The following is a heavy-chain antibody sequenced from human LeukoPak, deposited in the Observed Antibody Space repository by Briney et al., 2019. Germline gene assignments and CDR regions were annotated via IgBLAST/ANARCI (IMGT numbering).Heavy chain of an antibody. J-gene: IGHJ4*02. V-gene: IGHV1-46*01. CDR2: LNPSRGTT. CDR1: GYNFSSYY. Sequence: GASVKVSCKASGYNFSSYYIQWVRQDPGQGLEWMGLLNPSRGTTAYAPKFQGRVTMTRDTSSNTVYMELRGQRSDDTAIYYCARGATRGIGGSYDLDFWGQGSLVTVSS. D-gene: IGHD3-16*01. CDR3: ARGATRGIGGSYDLDF.